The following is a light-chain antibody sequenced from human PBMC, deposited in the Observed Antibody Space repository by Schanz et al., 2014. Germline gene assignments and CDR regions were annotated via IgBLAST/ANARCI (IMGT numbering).Light chain of an antibody. V-gene: IGKV3-11*01. CDR3: QQRHTWPLT. Sequence: ENVLTQSPGTLSLSPGERATLSCRASESLNSRFLAWYQQKPGLAPRLLIYDASNRATGIPARFSGSGSGTDFTLTISSLEPEDFAVYFCQQRHTWPLTFGQGTRLDIK. J-gene: IGKJ5*01. CDR1: ESLNSRF. CDR2: DAS.